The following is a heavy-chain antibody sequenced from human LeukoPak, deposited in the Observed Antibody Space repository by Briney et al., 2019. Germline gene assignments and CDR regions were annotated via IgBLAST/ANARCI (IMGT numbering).Heavy chain of an antibody. V-gene: IGHV4-59*01. CDR3: ARSLAVAGYYYNYYMDV. J-gene: IGHJ6*03. CDR1: GASIPAYY. Sequence: SKTLSLTCMVPGASIPAYYWSWIRQPPGKGLEWIGSIYYSGSTNYNPSLNSPVTISVDTSKNQSSLKLSSVTTADTAVYYCARSLAVAGYYYNYYMDVWGKGTTVTVSS. CDR2: IYYSGST. D-gene: IGHD6-19*01.